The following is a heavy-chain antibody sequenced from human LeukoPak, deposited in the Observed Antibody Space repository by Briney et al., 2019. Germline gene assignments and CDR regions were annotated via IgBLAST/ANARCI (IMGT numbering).Heavy chain of an antibody. Sequence: KTSETLSLTCTVSGGSTSSYYWSWIRQPPGKGLEWIGYIHTIGSTSYNPSLKSRVTISGDTSKNQLSLKLTSVTAADTAIYYCAELGYCSGGSCSGNWFDPWGQGTLVTVSS. D-gene: IGHD2-15*01. J-gene: IGHJ5*02. CDR2: IHTIGST. CDR3: AELGYCSGGSCSGNWFDP. CDR1: GGSTSSYY. V-gene: IGHV4-59*01.